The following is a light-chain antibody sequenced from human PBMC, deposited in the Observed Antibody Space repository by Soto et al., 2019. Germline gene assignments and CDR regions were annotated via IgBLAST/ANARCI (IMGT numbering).Light chain of an antibody. CDR1: QSVSSSF. CDR2: GAS. CDR3: QQYGSSPWT. V-gene: IGKV3-20*01. J-gene: IGKJ1*01. Sequence: EIVLTQSPGTLSLSQGEGATLSCRASQSVSSSFFAWYQQKPGQAPRLLIYGASSRATGIPDRFSGSGSGTEFTLTISRLEPEDFAVYYCQQYGSSPWTFGKGTKVETK.